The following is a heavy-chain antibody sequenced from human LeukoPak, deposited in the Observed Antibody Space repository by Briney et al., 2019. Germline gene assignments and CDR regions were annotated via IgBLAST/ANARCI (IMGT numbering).Heavy chain of an antibody. CDR2: IIPIFGTA. J-gene: IGHJ4*02. CDR3: ARGPGMRYDFWSGYSY. D-gene: IGHD3-3*01. CDR1: GGTFSSYA. Sequence: PVASVKVSCKASGGTFSSYAISWVRQAPGQGLEWMGGIIPIFGTANYAQKFQGRVTITADESTSTAYMELSSLRSEDTAVYYCARGPGMRYDFWSGYSYWGQGTLVTVSS. V-gene: IGHV1-69*13.